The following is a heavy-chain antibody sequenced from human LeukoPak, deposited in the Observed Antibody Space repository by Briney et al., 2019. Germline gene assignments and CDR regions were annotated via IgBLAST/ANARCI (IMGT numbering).Heavy chain of an antibody. Sequence: ASVKISCQVSGYKVVQLSIHWVRQASGRGLDWMGGFNPDDDETVYARNFKGRVTMSEDASTDTAYMELTNLQSDDAAVYYCVTIGGGTFNYWGQGTPVAVSS. CDR3: VTIGGGTFNY. CDR1: GYKVVQLS. J-gene: IGHJ4*02. V-gene: IGHV1-24*01. CDR2: FNPDDDET. D-gene: IGHD2-21*01.